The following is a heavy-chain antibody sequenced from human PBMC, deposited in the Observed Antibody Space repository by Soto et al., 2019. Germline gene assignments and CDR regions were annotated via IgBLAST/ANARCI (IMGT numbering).Heavy chain of an antibody. CDR1: GFTFSSYA. J-gene: IGHJ4*02. CDR2: ISGSGGST. D-gene: IGHD3-3*01. Sequence: EVQLLESGGGLVQPGGSLRLSCAASGFTFSSYAMSWVRQAPGKGLEWVSAISGSGGSTYYADSVKGRFTISRDNSKNTLDLHMNSLRAEDTAVYYCAKDLHDFWSGYTIALYWGQGTLVTVSS. V-gene: IGHV3-23*01. CDR3: AKDLHDFWSGYTIALY.